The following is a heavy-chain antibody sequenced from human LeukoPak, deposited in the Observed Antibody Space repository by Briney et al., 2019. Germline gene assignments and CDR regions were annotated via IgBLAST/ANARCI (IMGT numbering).Heavy chain of an antibody. D-gene: IGHD3-3*01. Sequence: SETLSLTCTVSGGSVNSGSYYWNWIRQPPGKGLEWIGYIYHSGSTYYNPSLKSRVTISVDRSKNQFSLKLSSVTAADTAVYYCARGLMVAAWSGYYDPFEFDYWGQGTLVTVSS. J-gene: IGHJ4*02. CDR3: ARGLMVAAWSGYYDPFEFDY. CDR2: IYHSGST. V-gene: IGHV4-30-2*01. CDR1: GGSVNSGSYY.